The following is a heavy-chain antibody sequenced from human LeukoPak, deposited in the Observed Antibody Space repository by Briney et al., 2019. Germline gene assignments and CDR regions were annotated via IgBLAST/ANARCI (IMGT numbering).Heavy chain of an antibody. J-gene: IGHJ4*02. Sequence: GGSLRLSCAASGFTFSNYAMSWVRQAPGKGLEWVSAITGSGGGTYYADSVKGRFTISRDNSKNILYLQMNSLRAEDTAVYYCAKWGDYDVLTGYYDPDYWGQGTLVTVSS. D-gene: IGHD3-9*01. CDR1: GFTFSNYA. CDR3: AKWGDYDVLTGYYDPDY. CDR2: ITGSGGGT. V-gene: IGHV3-23*01.